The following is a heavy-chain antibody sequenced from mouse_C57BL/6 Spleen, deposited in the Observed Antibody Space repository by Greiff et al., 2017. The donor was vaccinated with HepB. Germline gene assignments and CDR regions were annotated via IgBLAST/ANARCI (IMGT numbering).Heavy chain of an antibody. J-gene: IGHJ3*01. D-gene: IGHD1-1*02. CDR2: ISSGSSTI. CDR1: GFTFSDYG. Sequence: VQLKESGGGLVKPGGSLKLSCAASGFTFSDYGMHWVRQAPEKGLEWVAYISSGSSTIYYADTVKGRFTISRDNAKNTLFLQMTSLRSEDTAMYYCARGGPMVYWGQGTLVTVSA. V-gene: IGHV5-17*01. CDR3: ARGGPMVY.